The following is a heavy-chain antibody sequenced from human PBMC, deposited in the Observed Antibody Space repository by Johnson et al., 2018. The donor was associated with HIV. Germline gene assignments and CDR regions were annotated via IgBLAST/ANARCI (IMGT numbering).Heavy chain of an antibody. CDR3: AREQWADAFDI. Sequence: VQLVESGGGLVKPGGSPRLSCAASGFTFSNAWMNWVRQAPGKGLEWVGRVKSKTDGGTTDYAAPVKGRFTISRDNSKNSLYLQMNSLRAEDTAVYYCAREQWADAFDIWGQGTMVTVSS. CDR1: GFTFSNAW. J-gene: IGHJ3*02. V-gene: IGHV3-15*01. D-gene: IGHD6-19*01. CDR2: VKSKTDGGTT.